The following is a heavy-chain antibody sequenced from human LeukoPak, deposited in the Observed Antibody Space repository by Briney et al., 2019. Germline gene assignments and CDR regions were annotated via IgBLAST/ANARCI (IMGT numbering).Heavy chain of an antibody. Sequence: SETLSLTCAVSGGSISSSNWWSWVRQPPGKGLEWIGEIYHSGSTNYNPSLKSRVTISVDKSKNQFSLKLSSVTAADTAVYYCARALRLSSGWYDDAFDIWGQGTMVTVSS. CDR3: ARALRLSSGWYDDAFDI. J-gene: IGHJ3*02. D-gene: IGHD6-19*01. CDR2: IYHSGST. CDR1: GGSISSSNW. V-gene: IGHV4-4*02.